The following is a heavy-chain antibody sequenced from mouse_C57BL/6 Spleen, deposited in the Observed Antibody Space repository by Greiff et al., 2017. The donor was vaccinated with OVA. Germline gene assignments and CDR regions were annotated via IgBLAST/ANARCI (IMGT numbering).Heavy chain of an antibody. J-gene: IGHJ2*01. Sequence: DVHLVESEGGLVQPGSSMKLSCTASGFTFSDYYMAWVRQVPEKGLEWVANINYDGSSTYYLDSLKSRFIISRDNAKNILYLQMSSLKSEDTATYYCARFDGYYHFDYWGQGTTLTVSS. CDR1: GFTFSDYY. V-gene: IGHV5-16*01. CDR3: ARFDGYYHFDY. CDR2: INYDGSST. D-gene: IGHD2-3*01.